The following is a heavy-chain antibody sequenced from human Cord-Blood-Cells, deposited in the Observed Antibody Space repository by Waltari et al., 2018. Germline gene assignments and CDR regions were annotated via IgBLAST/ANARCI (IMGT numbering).Heavy chain of an antibody. Sequence: QVQLQESGPGLVKPSETLSLTCAVSGYSISSGYYWGWIRQPPGKGLEWIGSIYHSGSTYYNPSLKSRVTIAVDTSKSQFSLKLSSVTAADTTVYYCARGQYYGSGSNWFDPWGQGTLVTVSS. CDR3: ARGQYYGSGSNWFDP. J-gene: IGHJ5*02. CDR1: GYSISSGYY. CDR2: IYHSGST. V-gene: IGHV4-38-2*01. D-gene: IGHD3-10*01.